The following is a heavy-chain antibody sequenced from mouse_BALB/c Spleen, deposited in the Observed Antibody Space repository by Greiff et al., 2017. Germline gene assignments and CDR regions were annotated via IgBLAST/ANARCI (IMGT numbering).Heavy chain of an antibody. CDR3: ARGGRPLHYFDY. CDR2: ISSGGST. D-gene: IGHD1-2*01. V-gene: IGHV5-6-5*01. CDR1: GFTFSSYA. Sequence: EVKLVESGGGLVKPGGSLKLSCAASGFTFSSYAMSWVRQTPEKRLEWVASISSGGSTYYPDSVKGRFTISRDNARNILYLQMSSLRSEDTAMYYCARGGRPLHYFDYWGQGTTLTVSS. J-gene: IGHJ2*01.